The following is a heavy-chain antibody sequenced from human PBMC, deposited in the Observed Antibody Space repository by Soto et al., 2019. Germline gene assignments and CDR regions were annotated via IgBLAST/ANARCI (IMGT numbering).Heavy chain of an antibody. D-gene: IGHD6-13*01. CDR2: ISGGGENK. V-gene: IGHV3-23*01. CDR1: GFTFSNYA. CDR3: ARPSILSAGTY. Sequence: EVQLLESGGGLVQPGGSLRLSCVASGFTFSNYAMSWVRQAPGKGLEWVSVISGGGENKDYADSVKGRFTISRDNSQNTLYLRLDSLRAEYTAVYYCARPSILSAGTYWGQGTLVTVSS. J-gene: IGHJ4*02.